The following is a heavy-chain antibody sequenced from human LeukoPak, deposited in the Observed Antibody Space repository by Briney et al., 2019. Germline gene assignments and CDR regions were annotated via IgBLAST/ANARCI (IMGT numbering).Heavy chain of an antibody. Sequence: PGGSLRLSCAASGFTFSSYAMSWIRQPPGKGLEWIGYIYYSGSTNYNPSLKSRVTISVDTSKNQFSLKLSSVTAADTAVYYCARAYSYGSNYFDYWGQGTLVTVSS. D-gene: IGHD5-18*01. V-gene: IGHV4-59*01. CDR2: IYYSGST. CDR3: ARAYSYGSNYFDY. J-gene: IGHJ4*02. CDR1: GFTFSSYA.